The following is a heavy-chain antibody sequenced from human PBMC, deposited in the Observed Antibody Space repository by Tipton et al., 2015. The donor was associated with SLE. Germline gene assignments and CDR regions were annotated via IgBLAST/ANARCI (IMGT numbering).Heavy chain of an antibody. J-gene: IGHJ4*02. V-gene: IGHV3-30*03. CDR3: ARADGGFSSGWYGN. CDR1: GFTFSSYS. CDR2: ISYDGSNK. Sequence: SLRLSCAASGFTFSSYSMNWVRQAPGKGLEWVAVISYDGSNKYYADSVKGRFTISRDNSKNTLYLQMNSLRGDDTAVYYCARADGGFSSGWYGNWGQGTLVTVSS. D-gene: IGHD6-19*01.